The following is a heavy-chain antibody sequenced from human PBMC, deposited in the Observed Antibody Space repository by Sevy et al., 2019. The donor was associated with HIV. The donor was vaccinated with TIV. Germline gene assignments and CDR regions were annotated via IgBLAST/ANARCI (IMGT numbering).Heavy chain of an antibody. CDR2: MNPNSGNT. CDR1: GYTFTSYD. J-gene: IGHJ6*03. CDR3: ARVCYDILTGYYAARPHPLYYMNV. V-gene: IGHV1-8*01. Sequence: ASVKVSCKASGYTFTSYDINWVRQATGQGLEWMGWMNPNSGNTGYAQKFQGRVTMTRNTSISTAYMELSSLRSEDTAVYYCARVCYDILTGYYAARPHPLYYMNVWGKGTTVTVSS. D-gene: IGHD3-9*01.